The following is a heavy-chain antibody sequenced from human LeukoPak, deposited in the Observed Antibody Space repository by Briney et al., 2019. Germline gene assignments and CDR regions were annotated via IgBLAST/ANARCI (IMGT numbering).Heavy chain of an antibody. Sequence: SETLSLTCTVSGGSISSSRYYWGWIRQPPGKGLEWIGSVFYSGSTYYNPSLKSRVTISVDTSKNQFSLKLSSVTAADTAVYYCAREMTYYYDSSGYQTIDYWGQGTLVTVSS. CDR2: VFYSGST. J-gene: IGHJ4*02. V-gene: IGHV4-39*07. CDR1: GGSISSSRYY. CDR3: AREMTYYYDSSGYQTIDY. D-gene: IGHD3-22*01.